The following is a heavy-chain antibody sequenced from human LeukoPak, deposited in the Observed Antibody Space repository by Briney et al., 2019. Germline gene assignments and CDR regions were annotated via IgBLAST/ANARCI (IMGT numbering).Heavy chain of an antibody. CDR1: GFTFSDYY. CDR2: ISSSGSTI. V-gene: IGHV3-11*01. J-gene: IGHJ4*02. Sequence: GGSLRLSCAASGFTFSDYYMSWIRQAPGKGLEWVSYISSSGSTIYYADSVKGRFTISRDNAKNSLYLQMNSLRAEDTAVYYCARAVVVVAADESKSLYYFDYWGQGTLVTVSS. CDR3: ARAVVVVAADESKSLYYFDY. D-gene: IGHD2-15*01.